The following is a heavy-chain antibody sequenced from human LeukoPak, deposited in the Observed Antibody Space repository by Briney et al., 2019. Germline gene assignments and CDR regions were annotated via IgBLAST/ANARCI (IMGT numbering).Heavy chain of an antibody. Sequence: SVKVSCKASGGTFSSYAINWVRQAPGQGLEWMGGIIPIFGTANYAQKFQGRVTIIADESTSTAYMELSSLRSEDTAVYYCARVTTDIVVVPAALDVWGQGTTVTVSS. CDR1: GGTFSSYA. J-gene: IGHJ6*02. CDR3: ARVTTDIVVVPAALDV. D-gene: IGHD2-2*01. V-gene: IGHV1-69*01. CDR2: IIPIFGTA.